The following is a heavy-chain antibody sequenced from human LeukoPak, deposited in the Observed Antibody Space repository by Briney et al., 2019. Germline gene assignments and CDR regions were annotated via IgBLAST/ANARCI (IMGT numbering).Heavy chain of an antibody. CDR2: INPNSGGT. V-gene: IGHV1-2*02. CDR1: GYTFIGYY. D-gene: IGHD3-22*01. CDR3: ASGADVKSIDHYDVSGYSYYFDY. J-gene: IGHJ4*02. Sequence: EASVKVSCKASGYTFIGYYMHWVRQAPGQGLEWMGWINPNSGGTNYAQKFQGRVTMTRDTSISTAYMELSRLRSDDTAIYYCASGADVKSIDHYDVSGYSYYFDYWGQGTLVTVSS.